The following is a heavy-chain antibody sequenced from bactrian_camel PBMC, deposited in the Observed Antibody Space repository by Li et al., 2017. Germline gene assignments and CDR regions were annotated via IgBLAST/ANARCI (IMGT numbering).Heavy chain of an antibody. Sequence: QVQLVESGGGSVQAGGSLRLSCATTGVTYGSYCAAWFRQAPGKEREGVATIDAYGATTHYADSVKGRFTISRDSAKTFLYLQMDNVSPEDTGMYYCARGPKVRSGGYCYLESAPYNYWGQGTQVTVS. V-gene: IGHV3S1*01. CDR3: ARGPKVRSGGYCYLESAPYNY. CDR2: IDAYGATT. CDR1: GVTYGSYC. D-gene: IGHD1*01. J-gene: IGHJ4*01.